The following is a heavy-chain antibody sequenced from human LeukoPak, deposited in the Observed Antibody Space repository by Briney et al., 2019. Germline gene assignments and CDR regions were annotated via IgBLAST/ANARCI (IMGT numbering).Heavy chain of an antibody. V-gene: IGHV3-30*02. D-gene: IGHD3-22*01. CDR3: AKDSTHYRVWDYYETIGLSY. CDR2: IRYDGSNK. CDR1: GFTFSSYG. Sequence: GGSLRLSCAASGFTFSSYGMHWVRQAPGKGLEWVTFIRYDGSNKYYADSVKGRFTISRDNSKNTLNLHMNSLRAEDTAVYYCAKDSTHYRVWDYYETIGLSYWGQGTLVTVSS. J-gene: IGHJ4*02.